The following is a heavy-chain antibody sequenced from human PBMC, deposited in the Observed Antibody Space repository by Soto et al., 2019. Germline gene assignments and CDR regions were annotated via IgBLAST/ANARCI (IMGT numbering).Heavy chain of an antibody. CDR3: ARGISVLRYFDCLHTPELGPDYFDY. CDR2: IYYSGST. J-gene: IGHJ4*02. CDR1: GGSISSGDYY. Sequence: SETLSLTCTVSGGSISSGDYYWSWIRQPPWKGLEWIGYIYYSGSTYYNPSLKSLVTISVDTSKNQFSLKLSSVTAADTAVHYCARGISVLRYFDCLHTPELGPDYFDYWGQGTLVNVSS. V-gene: IGHV4-30-4*01. D-gene: IGHD3-9*01.